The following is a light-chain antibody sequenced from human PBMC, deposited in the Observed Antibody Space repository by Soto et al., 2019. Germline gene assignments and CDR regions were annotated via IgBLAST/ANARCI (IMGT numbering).Light chain of an antibody. Sequence: EIFLTQSPGTLSLSPGEGTTLSCRASESVASLAWYQQKPGQAPRLLIYGASTRATGIPDRFSGSGSGTDFTLTISRLEPDDFAVYYCQYYGGSPRTFGRGTKVDSK. CDR3: QYYGGSPRT. V-gene: IGKV3-20*01. CDR1: ESVAS. CDR2: GAS. J-gene: IGKJ1*01.